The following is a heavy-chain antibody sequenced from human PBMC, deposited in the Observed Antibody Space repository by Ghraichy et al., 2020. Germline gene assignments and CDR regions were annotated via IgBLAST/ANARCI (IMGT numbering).Heavy chain of an antibody. J-gene: IGHJ4*02. CDR3: ARGDLAD. CDR1: GYTFTGYY. D-gene: IGHD1-26*01. CDR2: IHPQTGGA. Sequence: ASVKVSCKASGYTFTGYYMSWVRQAPGQGLEWMGRIHPQTGGAKYAQKFQGRVTMTRDTSISTAYMEVSSLRSDYTAVYYCARGDLADWGQGTLVTVSS. V-gene: IGHV1-2*06.